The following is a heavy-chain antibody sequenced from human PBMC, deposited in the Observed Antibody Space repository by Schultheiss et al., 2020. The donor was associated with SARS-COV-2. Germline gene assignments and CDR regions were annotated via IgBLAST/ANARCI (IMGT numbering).Heavy chain of an antibody. CDR2: IWFDGSEK. CDR3: TRHTDYYGDFGMDV. J-gene: IGHJ6*02. V-gene: IGHV3-33*08. CDR1: GFPFRTYA. D-gene: IGHD4-17*01. Sequence: GGSLRLSCAASGFPFRTYAMHWVRQAPGTGLEWVAVIWFDGSEKYYADSVRGRFTISRDNSKNTLYLQMNSLRAEDTAVYYCTRHTDYYGDFGMDVWGQGTTVTVSS.